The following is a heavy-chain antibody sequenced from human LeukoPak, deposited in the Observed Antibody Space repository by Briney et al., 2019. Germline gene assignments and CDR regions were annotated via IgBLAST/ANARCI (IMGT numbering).Heavy chain of an antibody. CDR3: ARDHDYDILTGYVSDAFDI. CDR2: INPSGGST. V-gene: IGHV1-46*01. J-gene: IGHJ3*02. D-gene: IGHD3-9*01. Sequence: GASVKVSCKASGYTFTSYYMHWVRQAPGQGLEWMGIINPSGGSTSYAQKFQGRVTMTRDTSTSTVYMELSSLRSEDTAVYYCARDHDYDILTGYVSDAFDIWGQGTMVTVSS. CDR1: GYTFTSYY.